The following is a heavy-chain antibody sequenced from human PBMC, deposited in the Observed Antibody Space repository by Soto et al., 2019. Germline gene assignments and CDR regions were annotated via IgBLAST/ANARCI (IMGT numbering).Heavy chain of an antibody. CDR2: ISGSGDKT. V-gene: IGHV3-23*01. CDR3: AKEWTNRRAFES. CDR1: VFTFRSYA. J-gene: IGHJ4*02. D-gene: IGHD5-12*01. Sequence: GGSLRLSCKSSVFTFRSYAMSCVRHTPGKWLEWVSSISGSGDKTYYADSVKGRFTFSRDNSKNTLYLQMNSLRVEDTAVYYCAKEWTNRRAFESWGQGTLVIVSS.